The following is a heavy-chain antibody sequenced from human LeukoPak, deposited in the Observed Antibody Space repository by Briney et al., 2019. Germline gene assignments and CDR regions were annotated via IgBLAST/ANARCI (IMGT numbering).Heavy chain of an antibody. V-gene: IGHV3-23*01. D-gene: IGHD2-2*01. J-gene: IGHJ4*02. CDR2: ISASGGAT. Sequence: GGSLRLSCAASGFTFSTYAMIWVRQAPGKGLEWVSAISASGGATFYADSVRGRFIISRDNSKDTLYLQMSSLRGEDTALYYCARPESTSATGCWGQGTLVTVSS. CDR3: ARPESTSATGC. CDR1: GFTFSTYA.